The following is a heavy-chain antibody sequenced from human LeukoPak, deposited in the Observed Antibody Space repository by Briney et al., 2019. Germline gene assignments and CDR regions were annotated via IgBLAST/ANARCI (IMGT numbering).Heavy chain of an antibody. CDR3: ATSRSGWYYFDY. D-gene: IGHD6-19*01. CDR2: ISAYNGNT. J-gene: IGHJ4*02. V-gene: IGHV1-18*04. CDR1: GYTFTSYG. Sequence: GASVKVSCKASGYTFTSYGISWVRQAPGQGLEWMGWISAYNGNTNYAQELQGRVTMTTDTSTSTAYMELRSLRSDDTAVYYCATSRSGWYYFDYWGQGTLVTVSS.